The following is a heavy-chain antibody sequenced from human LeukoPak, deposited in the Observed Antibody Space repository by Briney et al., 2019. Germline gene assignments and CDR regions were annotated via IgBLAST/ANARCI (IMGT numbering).Heavy chain of an antibody. J-gene: IGHJ4*02. V-gene: IGHV4-4*07. CDR1: SGSIRSYL. CDR2: IYSTGDT. D-gene: IGHD3/OR15-3a*01. CDR3: ARNGYTKSWTHLDY. Sequence: SETLSLACTVSSGSIRSYLWAWIRQPAGKTLEWIGRIYSTGDTDYNPSLKSRVTMSVDTSKNQFSLNLRSVTTADTAFYYCARNGYTKSWTHLDYWGQGILVSVSS.